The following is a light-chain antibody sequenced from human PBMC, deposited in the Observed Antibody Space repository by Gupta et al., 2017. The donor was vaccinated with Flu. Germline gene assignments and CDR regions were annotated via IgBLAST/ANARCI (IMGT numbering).Light chain of an antibody. CDR3: QHYGASRM. CDR1: QSVTSS. V-gene: IGKV3-20*01. Sequence: EIVLTQSPGTLSLSPGESATLSCRASQSVTSSLEWYQQKPGQAPRLLISGASSNDTGIPDRFSGSGAVKDFTLTISRLEHEDFAGYYGQHYGASRMFSQGTKV. CDR2: GAS. J-gene: IGKJ1*01.